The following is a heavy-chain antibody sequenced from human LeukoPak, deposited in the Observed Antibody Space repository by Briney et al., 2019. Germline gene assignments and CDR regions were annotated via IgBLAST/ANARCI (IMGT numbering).Heavy chain of an antibody. Sequence: GGSLRLSCAASGFTFSSYWMSWVRQAPGKGLEWVASMCGTAGCTFYPDSVKGRFTISRDNSKNVLYLRMNSLTAEDTAIYYCAKDRPNFHENSGHYYRRDGDSWGQGTLVTVSS. J-gene: IGHJ5*01. CDR2: MCGTAGCT. CDR1: GFTFSSYW. CDR3: AKDRPNFHENSGHYYRRDGDS. V-gene: IGHV3-23*01. D-gene: IGHD3-22*01.